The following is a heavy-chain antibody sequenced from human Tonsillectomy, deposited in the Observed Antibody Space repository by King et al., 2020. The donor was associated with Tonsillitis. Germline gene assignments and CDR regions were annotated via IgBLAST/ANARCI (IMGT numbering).Heavy chain of an antibody. Sequence: VQLVESGGGLVQPGGSLRLSCAASGFTFSSYAIHWVRQAPGKGLEYVSAICSNGGSTYYANSVKGRFTISRDNSKNTLYLQMGSLRAEDMAVYYCAREFYHGMDVWGQGTTVTVSS. J-gene: IGHJ6*02. V-gene: IGHV3-64*01. CDR3: AREFYHGMDV. CDR2: ICSNGGST. CDR1: GFTFSSYA.